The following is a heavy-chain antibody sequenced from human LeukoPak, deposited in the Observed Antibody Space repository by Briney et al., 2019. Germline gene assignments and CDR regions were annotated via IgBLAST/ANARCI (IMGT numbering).Heavy chain of an antibody. D-gene: IGHD1-26*01. J-gene: IGHJ4*02. V-gene: IGHV4-39*01. CDR3: ARVVVGATTPFDY. CDR1: GGSISSSSYY. CDR2: IYYSGST. Sequence: SETLSLTCTVSGGSISSSSYYWGWIRQPPGKGLEWIGSIYYSGSTYYNPSLKSRVTISVDTSKNQFSLKLSSVTAADTALYYCARVVVGATTPFDYWGQGTLVTVSS.